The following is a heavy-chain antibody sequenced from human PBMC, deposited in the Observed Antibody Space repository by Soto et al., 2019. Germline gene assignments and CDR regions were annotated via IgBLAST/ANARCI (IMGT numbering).Heavy chain of an antibody. CDR2: ISGSGGST. CDR3: ARGGWFVDTAMVTNYYYYMDV. V-gene: IGHV3-23*01. J-gene: IGHJ6*03. D-gene: IGHD5-18*01. CDR1: GFTFRNFA. Sequence: GGSLRLSCAASGFTFRNFAMSWVRQAPGKGLEWVSTISGSGGSTYSVDSVKGRFTISRHNSKNTLYLQMNSLRAEDTAVYYCARGGWFVDTAMVTNYYYYMDVWGKGTTVTVSS.